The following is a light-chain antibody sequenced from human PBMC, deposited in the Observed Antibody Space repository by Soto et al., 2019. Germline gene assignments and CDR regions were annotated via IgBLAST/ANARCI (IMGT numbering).Light chain of an antibody. CDR3: SSYAGSNHNWV. Sequence: QSVLTQPPSASGSTGQSVTISCTGTSSDVGGYNYVSWYQQHPGKAPKLMIYEVSKRPSGVPDRFSGSKSGNMASLTVSGLQAEDEADYYCSSYAGSNHNWVFGGGTKLTVL. CDR1: SSDVGGYNY. CDR2: EVS. J-gene: IGLJ3*02. V-gene: IGLV2-8*01.